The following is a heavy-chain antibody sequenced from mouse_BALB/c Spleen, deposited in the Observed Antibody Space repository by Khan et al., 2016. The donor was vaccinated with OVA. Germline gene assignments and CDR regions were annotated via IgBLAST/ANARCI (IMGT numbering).Heavy chain of an antibody. V-gene: IGHV1-4*01. CDR3: VRDGADHRNDGWFAY. CDR1: GYTFTSYT. Sequence: VKLQESGAELARPGASVKMSCKASGYTFTSYTIHWIKLRPGQGLEWIGYINPSNAYTNYNQRFKDKATLTADKSSTTAYIQLSSLTSDDSAVYYCVRDGADHRNDGWFAYWGLGTLVTVSA. D-gene: IGHD2-14*01. CDR2: INPSNAYT. J-gene: IGHJ3*01.